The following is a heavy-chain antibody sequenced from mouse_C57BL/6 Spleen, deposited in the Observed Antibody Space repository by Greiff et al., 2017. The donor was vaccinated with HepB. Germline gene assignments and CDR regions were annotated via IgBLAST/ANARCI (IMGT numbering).Heavy chain of an antibody. CDR3: AGGSSYYAMDY. Sequence: VQRVESGPELVKPGASVKISCKASGYAFSSSWMNWVKQRPGKGLEWIGRIYPGDGDTNYNGKFKGKATLTADKSSSTAYMQLSSLTSEDSAVYFCAGGSSYYAMDYWGQGTSVTVSS. CDR2: IYPGDGDT. J-gene: IGHJ4*01. D-gene: IGHD1-1*01. V-gene: IGHV1-82*01. CDR1: GYAFSSSW.